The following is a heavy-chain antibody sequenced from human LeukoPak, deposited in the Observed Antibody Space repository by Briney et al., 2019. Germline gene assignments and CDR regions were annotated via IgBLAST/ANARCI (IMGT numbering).Heavy chain of an antibody. CDR1: GFTFSTYG. J-gene: IGHJ4*02. CDR3: ANNRIVGITPLDY. V-gene: IGHV3-23*01. Sequence: GGSLRLSCVASGFTFSTYGMRWVRQAPGKGLEWVSTTSDRAGSSSYSDSVKGRFTISRDNSKNTLYLQMNSLRAEDTAVYYCANNRIVGITPLDYWGQGTLVIVSS. CDR2: TSDRAGSS. D-gene: IGHD1-26*01.